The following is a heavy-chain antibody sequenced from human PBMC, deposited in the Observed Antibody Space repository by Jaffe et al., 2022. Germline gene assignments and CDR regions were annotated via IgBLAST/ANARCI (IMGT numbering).Heavy chain of an antibody. D-gene: IGHD2-15*01. CDR2: IIPIFGTA. V-gene: IGHV1-69*05. Sequence: QVQLVQSGAEVKKPGSSVKVSCKASGGTFSSYAISWVRQAPGQGLEWMGGIIPIFGTANYAQKFQGRVTITTDESTSTAYMELSSLRSEDTAVYYCARSGIGGNPAPDYYYYYMDVWGKGTTVTVSS. J-gene: IGHJ6*03. CDR1: GGTFSSYA. CDR3: ARSGIGGNPAPDYYYYYMDV.